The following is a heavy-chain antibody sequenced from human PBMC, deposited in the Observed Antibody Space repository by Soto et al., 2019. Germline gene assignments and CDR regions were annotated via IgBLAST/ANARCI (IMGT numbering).Heavy chain of an antibody. CDR1: GFTFSSYA. CDR3: AKARYYDSSGYYRPGSDY. V-gene: IGHV3-23*01. D-gene: IGHD3-22*01. J-gene: IGHJ4*02. Sequence: LRLSCAASGFTFSSYAMSWVRQAPGKGLEWVSAISGSGGSTYYADSVKGRFTISRDNSKNTLYLQMNSLRAEDTAVYYCAKARYYDSSGYYRPGSDYWGQGTLVTVSS. CDR2: ISGSGGST.